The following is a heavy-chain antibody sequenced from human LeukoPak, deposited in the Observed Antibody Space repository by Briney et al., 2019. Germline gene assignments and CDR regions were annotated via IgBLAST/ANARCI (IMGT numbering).Heavy chain of an antibody. J-gene: IGHJ4*02. CDR3: AKTTVGYSSGRFPGWPADY. CDR2: IFGSGGSA. Sequence: PGGSLRLSCAASGFIFRNYWMHWVRQAPGKGLEWVSGIFGSGGSAHYADSVKGRFTISRDNSKNTVYLEMNSLGVEDTAVYFCAKTTVGYSSGRFPGWPADYWGQGTLVTVSS. D-gene: IGHD2-15*01. V-gene: IGHV3-23*01. CDR1: GFIFRNYW.